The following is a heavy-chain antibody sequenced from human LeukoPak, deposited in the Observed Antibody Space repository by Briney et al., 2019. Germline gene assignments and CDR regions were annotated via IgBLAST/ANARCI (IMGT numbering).Heavy chain of an antibody. CDR1: GGSISSYY. D-gene: IGHD3-3*01. J-gene: IGHJ6*03. CDR3: ASSAGYDFWSGYFYMDV. Sequence: PSETLSLTCTVSGGSISSYYWSWIRQPAGKGLEWIGRIYTSGSTNYNPSPKSRVTMSVDTSKNQFSLKLSSVTAADTAVYYCASSAGYDFWSGYFYMDVWGKGTTVTVSS. V-gene: IGHV4-4*07. CDR2: IYTSGST.